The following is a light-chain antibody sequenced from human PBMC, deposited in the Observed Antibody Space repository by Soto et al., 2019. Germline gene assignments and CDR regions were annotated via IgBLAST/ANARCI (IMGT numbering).Light chain of an antibody. CDR1: QDISNY. CDR2: KAS. V-gene: IGKV1-5*03. Sequence: DIQMTQSPSSLSGSVVGRFTITFQASQDISNYLNWYQQKLGKAPKLLIYKASSLESGVPSRFSGSGSGTEFTLTISSLQPDDFATYYCLQYETYWTFGQGTKVDIK. CDR3: LQYETYWT. J-gene: IGKJ1*01.